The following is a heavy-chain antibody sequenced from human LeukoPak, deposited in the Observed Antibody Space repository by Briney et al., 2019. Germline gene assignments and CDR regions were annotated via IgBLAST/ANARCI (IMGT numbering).Heavy chain of an antibody. D-gene: IGHD6-19*01. V-gene: IGHV4-4*07. CDR1: GGSISSYY. CDR2: IYTSGST. Sequence: SETLSLTCTVSGGSISSYYRSWIRQPAGKGLEWIGRIYTSGSTNYNPSLKSRVTMSVDTSKNQFSLKLSSVTAADTAVYYCARDGASGWYVYFDYWGQGTLVTVSS. CDR3: ARDGASGWYVYFDY. J-gene: IGHJ4*02.